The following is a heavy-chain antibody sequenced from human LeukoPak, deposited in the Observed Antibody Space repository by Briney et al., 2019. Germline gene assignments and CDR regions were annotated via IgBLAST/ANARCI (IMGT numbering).Heavy chain of an antibody. Sequence: SETLSLTCTASGGSISSCYWSWIRQPPGKGLEWIGYIYYSGSTNYNPSLKSRVTISVDTSKNQVSLKLSSVTAADTAVYYCAREGYYDSTGYYYHDAFDIWGQGTMVTVSS. CDR2: IYYSGST. CDR3: AREGYYDSTGYYYHDAFDI. J-gene: IGHJ3*02. CDR1: GGSISSCY. V-gene: IGHV4-59*01. D-gene: IGHD3-22*01.